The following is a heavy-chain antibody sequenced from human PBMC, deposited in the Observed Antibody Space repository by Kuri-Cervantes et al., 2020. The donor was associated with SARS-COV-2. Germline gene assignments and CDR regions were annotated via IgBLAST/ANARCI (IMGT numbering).Heavy chain of an antibody. CDR2: IYYSGST. J-gene: IGHJ4*02. D-gene: IGHD5-18*01. V-gene: IGHV4-59*11. CDR1: GGSISSHY. Sequence: GSLRLSCTVSGGSISSHYWSWIRQPPGKGLEWIGYIYYSGSTNYNPSLKSRVTISVDTSKNQFSLKLSSVTAADTAVYYCGRVSWIQLWHRYSDSWGQGTLVTVSS. CDR3: GRVSWIQLWHRYSDS.